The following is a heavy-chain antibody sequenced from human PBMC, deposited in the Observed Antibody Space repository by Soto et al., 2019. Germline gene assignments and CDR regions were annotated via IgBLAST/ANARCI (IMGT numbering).Heavy chain of an antibody. Sequence: SETLSLTCTVSGGSINNGDYYWTWIRQSPEKGLEWIGYIYYSGSTYYNPSLKSRVTISIDTSMNQFSLNLNSVTAADTAVYYCVRYNGARVSFDYWGQGSVVT. D-gene: IGHD1-1*01. CDR2: IYYSGST. V-gene: IGHV4-30-4*01. J-gene: IGHJ4*02. CDR3: VRYNGARVSFDY. CDR1: GGSINNGDYY.